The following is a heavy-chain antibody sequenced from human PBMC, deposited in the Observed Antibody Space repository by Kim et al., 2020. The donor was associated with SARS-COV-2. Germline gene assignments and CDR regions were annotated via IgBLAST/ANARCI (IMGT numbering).Heavy chain of an antibody. D-gene: IGHD3-10*01. CDR2: INHSGST. Sequence: SETLSLTCAVYGGSFSGYYWSWIRQPPGKGLEWIGEINHSGSTNYNPSLKSRVTISVDTSKNQFSLKLSSVTAADTAVYYCARGQVGLWFGELLAFDYRG. J-gene: IGHJ4*01. V-gene: IGHV4-34*01. CDR3: ARGQVGLWFGELLAFDY. CDR1: GGSFSGYY.